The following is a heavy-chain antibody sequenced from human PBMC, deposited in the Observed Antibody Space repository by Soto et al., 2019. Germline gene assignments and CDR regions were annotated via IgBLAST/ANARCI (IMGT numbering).Heavy chain of an antibody. Sequence: SETLSLTWAVSGGSFSGYYRSWFRHPPGEAQGWIGKINHSEITTYNSSLMSRVTISLETSKNQCSLNLISVTAAHTAVYYCPRSTRLAPSTRRYHYFALEVWGKRAPVTVCS. CDR1: GGSFSGYY. CDR2: INHSEIT. V-gene: IGHV4-34*01. D-gene: IGHD1-1*01. J-gene: IGHJ6*01. CDR3: PRSTRLAPSTRRYHYFALEV.